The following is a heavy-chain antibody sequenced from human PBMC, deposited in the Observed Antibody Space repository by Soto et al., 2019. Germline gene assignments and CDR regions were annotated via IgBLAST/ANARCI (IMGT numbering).Heavy chain of an antibody. D-gene: IGHD3-9*01. CDR3: ARGGSYDILTGYPYYGMDV. J-gene: IGHJ6*02. V-gene: IGHV1-3*01. CDR1: GYTFTSYA. CDR2: INAGNGNT. Sequence: ASVKVSCKASGYTFTSYAMHWVRQAPGQRLEWMGWINAGNGNTKYSQKFQGRVTITRDTSASTAYMELSSLRSEDTAVYYCARGGSYDILTGYPYYGMDVWGQGTTVTV.